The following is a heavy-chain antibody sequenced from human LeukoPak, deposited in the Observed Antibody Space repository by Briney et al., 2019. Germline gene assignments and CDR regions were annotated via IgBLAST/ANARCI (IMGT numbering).Heavy chain of an antibody. D-gene: IGHD2-2*01. J-gene: IGHJ4*02. V-gene: IGHV3-48*01. CDR2: ISSSSSTI. CDR3: ARDPTVVPAAHFDY. Sequence: GGSLRLSCAASGFTFSGYTMNWVRQAPGKGLEWVSYISSSSSTIYYADSVKGRFTISRDNAKNSLYLQMNSLRAEDTAVYYCARDPTVVPAAHFDYWGQGTLVTVSS. CDR1: GFTFSGYT.